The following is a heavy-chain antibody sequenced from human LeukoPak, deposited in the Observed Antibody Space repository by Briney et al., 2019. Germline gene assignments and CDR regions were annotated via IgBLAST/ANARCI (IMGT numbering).Heavy chain of an antibody. D-gene: IGHD1-26*01. CDR1: GYSFPRSW. J-gene: IGHJ4*02. Sequence: GESLKISCKGSGYSFPRSWIGWVRQMPGKGLEWMGLIYPGDSDTRYSPSFQGQVTISADKSISTAYLQWSSLKASDTAMYYCARRWELRVGYFDYWGQGTLVTVSS. V-gene: IGHV5-51*01. CDR3: ARRWELRVGYFDY. CDR2: IYPGDSDT.